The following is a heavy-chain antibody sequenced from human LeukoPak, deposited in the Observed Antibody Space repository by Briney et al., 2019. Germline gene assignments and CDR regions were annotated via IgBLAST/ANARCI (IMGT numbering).Heavy chain of an antibody. CDR1: DGPFSGYY. CDR2: INHGGIT. J-gene: IGHJ4*02. CDR3: ASHYDRSGFDY. Sequence: SETLSLTCAVYDGPFSGYYWSWIRQPPGKGLEWIGEINHGGITNYNPSLKSRVTISVDTSKNQFSLRLSSVTAADTAVYYCASHYDRSGFDYWGQGTLVTVSS. D-gene: IGHD3-22*01. V-gene: IGHV4-34*01.